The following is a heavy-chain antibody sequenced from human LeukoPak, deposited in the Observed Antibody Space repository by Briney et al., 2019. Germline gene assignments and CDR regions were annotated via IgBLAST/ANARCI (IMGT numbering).Heavy chain of an antibody. CDR1: GGSFSGYY. V-gene: IGHV4-34*01. CDR3: ARGTFYWASRVVVTATAGWFDP. CDR2: INHSGST. J-gene: IGHJ5*02. Sequence: PSETLSLTCAVYGGSFSGYYWSWIRQPPGKGLEWIGEINHSGSTNYNPSLKSRVTISVDTSKNQFSLKLSSVIAADTAVYYCARGTFYWASRVVVTATAGWFDPWGQGTLVTVSS. D-gene: IGHD2-21*02.